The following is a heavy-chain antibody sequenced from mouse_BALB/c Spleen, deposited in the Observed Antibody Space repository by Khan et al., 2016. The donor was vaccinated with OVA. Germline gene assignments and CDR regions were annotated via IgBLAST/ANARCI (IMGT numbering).Heavy chain of an antibody. CDR3: ARSGTGSFLY. CDR1: GYTFSDFY. D-gene: IGHD4-1*01. Sequence: QVQLQLSGAELARPGASVKLSCKASGYTFSDFYINWVKQRTGQGLEWIGEIYPGRGNTYYNEKFKGKATLTADKSSSTAYMHFSSLTSEDSAVYFCARSGTGSFLYWGQGTLVTVSA. V-gene: IGHV1-77*01. CDR2: IYPGRGNT. J-gene: IGHJ3*01.